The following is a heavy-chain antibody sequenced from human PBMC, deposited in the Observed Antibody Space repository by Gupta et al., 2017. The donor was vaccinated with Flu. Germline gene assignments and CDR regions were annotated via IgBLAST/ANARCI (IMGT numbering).Heavy chain of an antibody. CDR2: INHSGST. CDR3: ARGRFVSNGATRAFDI. Sequence: QVQLQQWGAGLLKPSETLSLTCAVYGGSFSGYYWSWIRQPPGKGLEWIGEINHSGSTNYNPSLKSRVTISVDTSKNQFSLKLSSVTAADTAVYYCARGRFVSNGATRAFDIWGQGTMVTVSS. J-gene: IGHJ3*02. V-gene: IGHV4-34*01. CDR1: GGSFSGYY. D-gene: IGHD1-26*01.